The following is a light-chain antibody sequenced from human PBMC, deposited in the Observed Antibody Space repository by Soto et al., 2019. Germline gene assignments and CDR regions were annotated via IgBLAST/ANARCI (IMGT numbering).Light chain of an antibody. CDR2: GAS. Sequence: EIVMTQSPATLSVSPGERATLSCRASQSVSSNLAWYQQKPGQAPRLLIYGASTSATDIPARFSGSGSGTEFTLTISSLQSEDFEVYYYQQYNNWPLNTFGQGTKLEIK. CDR1: QSVSSN. V-gene: IGKV3-15*01. J-gene: IGKJ2*01. CDR3: QQYNNWPLNT.